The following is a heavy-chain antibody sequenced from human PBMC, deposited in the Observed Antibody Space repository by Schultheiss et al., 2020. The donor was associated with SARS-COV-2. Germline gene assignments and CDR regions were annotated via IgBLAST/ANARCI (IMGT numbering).Heavy chain of an antibody. CDR1: GGSISSYY. CDR2: IYYSGST. V-gene: IGHV4-59*08. Sequence: SETLSLTCTVSGGSISSYYWSWIRQPPGKGLEWIGYIYYSGSTNYNPSLKSRVTISVDTSKNQFSLKLSSVTAADTAVYYCAIGEYSSSSAPYYYYGMDVWGQGTTVTVSS. J-gene: IGHJ6*02. CDR3: AIGEYSSSSAPYYYYGMDV. D-gene: IGHD6-6*01.